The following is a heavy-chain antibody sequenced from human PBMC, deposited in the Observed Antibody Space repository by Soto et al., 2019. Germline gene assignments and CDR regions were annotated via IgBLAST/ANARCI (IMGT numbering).Heavy chain of an antibody. D-gene: IGHD2-15*01. CDR2: IYYSGNT. V-gene: IGHV4-30-4*01. CDR3: APLSVSLSGPYGIHV. CDR1: GGSISSGYYY. Sequence: SETLSLTCSVSGGSISSGYYYWSWIRQPPGKGLEWIGNIYYSGNTYYNPSLKSRLIISIDTSKNQFSVRLNSVTASDTAVYYCAPLSVSLSGPYGIHVWGQGTTVTVSS. J-gene: IGHJ6*02.